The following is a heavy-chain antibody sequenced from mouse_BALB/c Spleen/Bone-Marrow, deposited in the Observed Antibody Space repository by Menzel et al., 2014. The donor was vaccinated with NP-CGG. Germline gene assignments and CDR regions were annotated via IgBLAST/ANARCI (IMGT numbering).Heavy chain of an antibody. CDR2: ISDGGSYT. CDR1: GFTFSDYY. Sequence: EVQLQQSGGGLVKPGGSLKLSCAASGFTFSDYYMYWVRQTPEKRLEWVATISDGGSYTYYPDSVKGRFTISRDNAKNNLYLQMSSLKSEDTAMYYWARGSSYFDYWGQGTTLTVSS. J-gene: IGHJ2*01. V-gene: IGHV5-4*02. D-gene: IGHD1-1*01. CDR3: ARGSSYFDY.